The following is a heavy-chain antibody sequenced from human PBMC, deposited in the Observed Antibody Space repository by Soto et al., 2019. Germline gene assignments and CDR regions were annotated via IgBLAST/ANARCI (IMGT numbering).Heavy chain of an antibody. V-gene: IGHV3-66*01. CDR3: ARDQVWSGYYGFDN. CDR2: IYSGGST. Sequence: EHLVESGGGLVQPGGSLRLSCAASGFTVSTNYMNWVRQAPGKGLEWVSIIYSGGSTYYEDSVKGRFTISRDNSKNTLYLQMNSLRVEDTAVYYCARDQVWSGYYGFDNWGVGTLVTVSS. D-gene: IGHD3-3*01. CDR1: GFTVSTNY. J-gene: IGHJ4*02.